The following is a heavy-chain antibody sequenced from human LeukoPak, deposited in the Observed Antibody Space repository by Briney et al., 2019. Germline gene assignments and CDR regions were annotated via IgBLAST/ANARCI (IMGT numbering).Heavy chain of an antibody. CDR2: INPNSGGT. Sequence: ASVKVSCKASGYTFTGYYMHWVRQAPAQGLERMGWINPNSGGTNYAHKFQGRVTMTRDTSISTACMELSKLRSDDTAVYYCARTLDYYDSSAPPWNWGQGTLVTVSS. D-gene: IGHD3-22*01. CDR3: ARTLDYYDSSAPPWN. CDR1: GYTFTGYY. V-gene: IGHV1-2*02. J-gene: IGHJ4*02.